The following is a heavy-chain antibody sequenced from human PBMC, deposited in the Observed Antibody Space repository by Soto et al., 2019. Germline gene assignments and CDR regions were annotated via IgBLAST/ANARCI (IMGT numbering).Heavy chain of an antibody. V-gene: IGHV1-3*01. D-gene: IGHD3-10*01. CDR2: INPDNGNT. J-gene: IGHJ6*02. Sequence: AASVKVSCKASGYTFTRYTMNWVRQAPGQRLEWMGWINPDNGNTKSSQKFQDRVIITRDTSASTAYMDLSSLRSEDTAVYYCARSRNMVRGVIIFYGMDVWGQGTTVTVSS. CDR3: ARSRNMVRGVIIFYGMDV. CDR1: GYTFTRYT.